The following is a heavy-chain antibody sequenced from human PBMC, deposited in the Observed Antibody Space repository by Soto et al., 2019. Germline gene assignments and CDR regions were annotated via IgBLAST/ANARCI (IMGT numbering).Heavy chain of an antibody. J-gene: IGHJ4*02. CDR2: IYSGGST. CDR3: ARSESGSYPSFDY. Sequence: GGSLRLSCAASGFTVSSNYMSWVRQAPGKGLEWVSVIYSGGSTYYADSVKGRFTISRHNSKNTLYLQMNSLRAEDTAVYYCARSESGSYPSFDYWGQGTLVTVSS. D-gene: IGHD1-26*01. V-gene: IGHV3-53*04. CDR1: GFTVSSNY.